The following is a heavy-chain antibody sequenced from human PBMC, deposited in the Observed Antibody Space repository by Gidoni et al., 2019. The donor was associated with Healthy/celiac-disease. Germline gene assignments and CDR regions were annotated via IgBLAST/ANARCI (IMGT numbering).Heavy chain of an antibody. CDR2: IRSRSSTI. V-gene: IGHV3-48*02. Sequence: EVQLVESGGGLVQPGGSLRLSCAASGFTFSSYSMNWVRQAPGKGLEWVSKIRSRSSTIYYADSVKGRFTISRDNAKNSLYLQMNSLRDEDTAGYYCARDITMVRGVIVDYWGQGTLVTVSS. J-gene: IGHJ4*02. CDR3: ARDITMVRGVIVDY. CDR1: GFTFSSYS. D-gene: IGHD3-10*01.